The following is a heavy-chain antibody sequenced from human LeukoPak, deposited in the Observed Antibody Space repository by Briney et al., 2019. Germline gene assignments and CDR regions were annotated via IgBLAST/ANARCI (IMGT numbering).Heavy chain of an antibody. D-gene: IGHD3-22*01. Sequence: ASVKVSCKASGYTFTGYYIHWVRQAPGQGLEWMGRINPNSGGTNYAQKFQGRVTLTRDTSISTAYMELSRLRSDDTAVYYCARVRNYYDSSGYLYYFDYWGQGTLVTVSS. CDR3: ARVRNYYDSSGYLYYFDY. V-gene: IGHV1-2*06. J-gene: IGHJ4*02. CDR1: GYTFTGYY. CDR2: INPNSGGT.